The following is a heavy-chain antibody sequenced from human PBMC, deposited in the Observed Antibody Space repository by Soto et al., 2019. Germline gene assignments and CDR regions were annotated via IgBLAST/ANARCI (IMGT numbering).Heavy chain of an antibody. Sequence: GGSLRLSCAASGFTFSSYAMSWVRQAPGKGLEWVSGISGSGGSTYHADSVKGRFTISRDNSKNTLYLQMNSLRAEDTAVYYCAKGSGSYYVKNWFDPWGQGTLVTVSS. CDR1: GFTFSSYA. D-gene: IGHD1-26*01. J-gene: IGHJ5*02. V-gene: IGHV3-23*01. CDR3: AKGSGSYYVKNWFDP. CDR2: ISGSGGST.